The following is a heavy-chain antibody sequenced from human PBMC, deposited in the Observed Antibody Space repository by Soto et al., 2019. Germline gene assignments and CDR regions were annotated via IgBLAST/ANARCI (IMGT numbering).Heavy chain of an antibody. V-gene: IGHV3-23*01. CDR3: ASSPVYDRALSWFDP. CDR1: GFTFSSYA. Sequence: GGSLRLSCAASGFTFSSYAMSWVRQAPGKGLEWVSAISGSGGSTYYADSVKGRFTISRDNSKNTLYLQMNSLRAEDTAVYYYASSPVYDRALSWFDPWGQGTLVTVSS. J-gene: IGHJ5*02. CDR2: ISGSGGST. D-gene: IGHD1-20*01.